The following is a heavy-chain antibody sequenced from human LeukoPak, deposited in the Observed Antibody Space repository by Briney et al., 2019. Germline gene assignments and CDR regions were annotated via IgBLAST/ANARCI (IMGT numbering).Heavy chain of an antibody. V-gene: IGHV4-34*01. J-gene: IGHJ4*02. D-gene: IGHD4-17*01. CDR3: ARGGGSDYGDYSDFDY. Sequence: SETLSLTCTVSGGSISSYYWSWIRQPPGKGLERIGEINHSGSTNYNPSLKSRVTISVDTSKNQFSLKLSSVTAADTAVYYCARGGGSDYGDYSDFDYWGQGTLVTVSS. CDR1: GGSISSYY. CDR2: INHSGST.